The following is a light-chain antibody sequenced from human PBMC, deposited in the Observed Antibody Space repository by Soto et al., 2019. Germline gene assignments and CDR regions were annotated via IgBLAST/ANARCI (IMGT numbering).Light chain of an antibody. Sequence: EIVLTQSPATLSLSPGEIATLSCRAIQSVSSYLDWYQQNPGKAPRLLIYDASKRANGIPARLSGSGSGTYFPSTISSVEPEDFAVYYCHKRSNGXPGTFGGWTKV. CDR2: DAS. V-gene: IGKV3-11*01. CDR1: QSVSSY. CDR3: HKRSNGXPGT. J-gene: IGKJ4*01.